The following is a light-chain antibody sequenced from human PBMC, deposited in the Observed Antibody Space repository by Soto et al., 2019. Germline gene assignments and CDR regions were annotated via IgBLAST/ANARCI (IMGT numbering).Light chain of an antibody. CDR2: DAS. Sequence: EIVLTQSPATLSLSPGERATLSCRASQNIAIYLAWYQQKPGQAPRLLIYDASNRATGVPARFSGSGSGTAFSLPISRLAPENFAVYSCQQLSGWPPITFGQGTRLDIK. V-gene: IGKV3-11*01. CDR1: QNIAIY. J-gene: IGKJ5*01. CDR3: QQLSGWPPIT.